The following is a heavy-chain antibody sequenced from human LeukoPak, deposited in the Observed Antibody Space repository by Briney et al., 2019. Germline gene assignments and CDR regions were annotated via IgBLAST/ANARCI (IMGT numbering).Heavy chain of an antibody. D-gene: IGHD2-8*02. CDR2: IYYSGST. Sequence: PSETLSLTCTVSGGSISSNYWSWVRQPPGKGLEWIGYIYYSGSTNYNPSLKSRVTISVDTSKNQFSLKLNSVTAADTAIYYCAKGNGWWYYWGQGTLVTVSS. CDR3: AKGNGWWYY. V-gene: IGHV4-59*08. CDR1: GGSISSNY. J-gene: IGHJ4*02.